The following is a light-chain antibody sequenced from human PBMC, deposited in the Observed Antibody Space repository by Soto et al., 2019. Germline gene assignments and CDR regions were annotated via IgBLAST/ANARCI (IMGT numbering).Light chain of an antibody. CDR3: QQWKNWPPIT. CDR2: DSS. CDR1: QSVDKF. V-gene: IGKV3-11*01. Sequence: IELTQSPATLSLSPWETATLSCRASQSVDKFLAWYQQRPGQPPRLLIFDSSNRATGVPVRFSGTGSGTVFTLTIGSLEPEDSALYYCQQWKNWPPITFGQGTRLEIK. J-gene: IGKJ5*01.